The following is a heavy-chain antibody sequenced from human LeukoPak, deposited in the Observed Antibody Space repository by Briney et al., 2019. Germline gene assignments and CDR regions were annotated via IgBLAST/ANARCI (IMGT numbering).Heavy chain of an antibody. CDR2: IYYSGST. V-gene: IGHV4-59*08. CDR3: ARHEYSGSYYGLSWFDP. D-gene: IGHD1-26*01. Sequence: NASETLSLTCTVSGGSISSYYWSWIRQPPGKGLEWIGYIYYSGSTNYNPSLKSRVTISVDTSKNQFSLKLSSLTAADTAVYYCARHEYSGSYYGLSWFDPWGQGTLVTVSS. CDR1: GGSISSYY. J-gene: IGHJ5*02.